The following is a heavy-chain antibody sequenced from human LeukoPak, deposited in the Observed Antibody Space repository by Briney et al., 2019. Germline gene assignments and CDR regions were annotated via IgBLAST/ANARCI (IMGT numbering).Heavy chain of an antibody. CDR3: ARTTVTPTDAFDI. CDR1: GGSISSYY. CDR2: IYYSGST. Sequence: SETLSLTCTVSGGSISSYYWGWIRQPPGKGLEWIGSIYYSGSTYYNPSLKSRVTISVDTSKNQFSLKLSSVTAADTAVYYCARTTVTPTDAFDIWGQGTMVTVSS. V-gene: IGHV4-39*07. J-gene: IGHJ3*02. D-gene: IGHD4-17*01.